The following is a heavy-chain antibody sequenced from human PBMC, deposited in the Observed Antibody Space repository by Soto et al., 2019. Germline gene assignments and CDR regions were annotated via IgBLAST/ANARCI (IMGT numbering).Heavy chain of an antibody. CDR1: GFTFTSSA. D-gene: IGHD3-3*01. Sequence: SVKVSCKASGFTFTSSAVQWVRQARGQRLEWIGWIVVGSGNTNYAQKLQERVTITRDMSTSTAYMELSSLRSEDTAVYYCAADPTVYDFWSGYPHYYYYGMDVWGQGTTVTVSS. CDR2: IVVGSGNT. CDR3: AADPTVYDFWSGYPHYYYYGMDV. J-gene: IGHJ6*02. V-gene: IGHV1-58*01.